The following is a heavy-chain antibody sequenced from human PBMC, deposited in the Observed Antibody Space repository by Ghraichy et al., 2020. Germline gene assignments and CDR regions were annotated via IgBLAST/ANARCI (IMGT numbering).Heavy chain of an antibody. Sequence: GGSLRLSCAASGFTVRDSDMSWVRQAPGTGLEWLSVISTSWTTQYAESVKGRVTISIDNSKNTVYLEMNSLRVEDTALYYCTRPTGSFYFYSMDVWGQGTTVTVSS. CDR2: ISTSWTT. J-gene: IGHJ6*02. CDR3: TRPTGSFYFYSMDV. CDR1: GFTVRDSD. D-gene: IGHD2-15*01. V-gene: IGHV3-66*04.